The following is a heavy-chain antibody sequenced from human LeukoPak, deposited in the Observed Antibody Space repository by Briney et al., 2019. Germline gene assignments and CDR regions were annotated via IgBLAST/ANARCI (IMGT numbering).Heavy chain of an antibody. V-gene: IGHV4-34*01. D-gene: IGHD6-19*01. CDR2: INHSGST. Sequence: PSETLSLTCAVYGGSFSGYYWSWIRQPPGKGLEWIGEINHSGSTNYTPSLKSRVTISVDTSKNQFSLKLSSVTAADTAVYYCAMGPLGGWSDYWGQGTLVTVSS. CDR3: AMGPLGGWSDY. CDR1: GGSFSGYY. J-gene: IGHJ4*02.